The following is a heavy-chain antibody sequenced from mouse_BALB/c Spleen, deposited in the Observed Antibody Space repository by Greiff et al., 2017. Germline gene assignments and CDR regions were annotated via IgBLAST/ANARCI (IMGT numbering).Heavy chain of an antibody. J-gene: IGHJ4*01. CDR1: GYTFTSYW. V-gene: IGHV1S81*02. Sequence: QVQLQQPGAELVKPGASVKLSCKASGYTFTSYWMHWVKQRPGQGLEWIGEINPSNGRTNYNEKFKSKATLTVDKSSSTAYMQLSSLTSEDSAVYYCARPKDIYYDYDYYAMDYWGQGTSVTVSS. CDR2: INPSNGRT. D-gene: IGHD2-4*01. CDR3: ARPKDIYYDYDYYAMDY.